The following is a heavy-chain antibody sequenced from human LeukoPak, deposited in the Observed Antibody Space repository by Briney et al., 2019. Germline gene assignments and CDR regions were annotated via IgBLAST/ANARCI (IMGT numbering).Heavy chain of an antibody. CDR3: ARPSGSYYYDAFDI. D-gene: IGHD3-10*01. J-gene: IGHJ3*02. CDR1: GFTFSGYW. Sequence: GGSLRLSCAASGFTFSGYWIHWVRQAPGKGLVWVSRINSDGSSTSYADSVKGRFTISRDNAKKTLYLQMNSLRAEDTAVYYCARPSGSYYYDAFDIWGQGTMATVSS. CDR2: INSDGSST. V-gene: IGHV3-74*01.